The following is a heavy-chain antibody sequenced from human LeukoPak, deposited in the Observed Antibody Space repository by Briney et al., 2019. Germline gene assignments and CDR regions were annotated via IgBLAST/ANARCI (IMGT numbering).Heavy chain of an antibody. CDR2: INPTGGST. V-gene: IGHV1-46*03. D-gene: IGHD2-2*01. Sequence: GTSVKVSCKASGYTFTSYYMHWVRQAPGQGLEWMGIINPTGGSTSYAQKFQGRVTMTRDTSTSTVYMELNSLRSEDTAVYYCARGLCRSTSCYLHPIFFDYWGQGTLVTVSS. J-gene: IGHJ4*02. CDR1: GYTFTSYY. CDR3: ARGLCRSTSCYLHPIFFDY.